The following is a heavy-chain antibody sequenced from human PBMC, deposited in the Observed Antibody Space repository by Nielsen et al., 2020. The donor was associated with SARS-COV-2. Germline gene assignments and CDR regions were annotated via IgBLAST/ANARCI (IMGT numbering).Heavy chain of an antibody. V-gene: IGHV1-24*01. J-gene: IGHJ4*02. CDR2: IDPENGER. D-gene: IGHD3-22*01. CDR3: TTSGPIYYYDSGGYFRFDY. Sequence: WIRQPPGKGLEWIGSIDPENGERLYAQKFQGRVTVTEDTSTDTGYMELSSLTSEDTAFYYCTTSGPIYYYDSGGYFRFDYWGQGSVVTVSS.